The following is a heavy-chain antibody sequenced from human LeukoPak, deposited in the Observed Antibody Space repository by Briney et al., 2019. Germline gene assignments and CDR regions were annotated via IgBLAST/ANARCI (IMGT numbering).Heavy chain of an antibody. CDR2: IILIFGTA. CDR3: ARDQGGYYSSSWVFDY. D-gene: IGHD6-13*01. Sequence: ASVKVSCKASGGTFSSYAISWVRQAPGQGLEWMGGIILIFGTANYAQKFQGRVTITADKSTSTAYMELSSLRSEDTAVYYCARDQGGYYSSSWVFDYWGQGTLVTVSS. CDR1: GGTFSSYA. J-gene: IGHJ4*02. V-gene: IGHV1-69*06.